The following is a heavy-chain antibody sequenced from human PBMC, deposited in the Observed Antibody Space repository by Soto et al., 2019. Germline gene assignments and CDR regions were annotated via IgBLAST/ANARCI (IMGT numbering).Heavy chain of an antibody. D-gene: IGHD6-13*01. V-gene: IGHV3-33*01. CDR2: IWNDGNGY. CDR3: ARRQISPPTRGAASARGGMDV. CDR1: GFTFNNYG. J-gene: IGHJ6*02. Sequence: GGSLRLSCAASGFTFNNYGMHWVRQAPGKGLEWVAVIWNDGNGYYYANSVKGRFTISRDNSKNTLYLQMTSLRVEDTAVYYCARRQISPPTRGAASARGGMDVWGQGTTVTVSS.